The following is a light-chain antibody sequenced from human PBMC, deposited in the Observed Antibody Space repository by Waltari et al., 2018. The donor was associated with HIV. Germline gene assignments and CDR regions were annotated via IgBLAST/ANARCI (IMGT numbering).Light chain of an antibody. CDR2: GAS. CDR3: QQYKDWPPWT. V-gene: IGKV3-15*01. CDR1: QSVSSY. Sequence: EIVMTQYPATLSVSPGERATLPCRASQSVSSYLAWYQQKPGQAPRLLIYGASTRATGVPARFSGSGSGTEFTLSISSLQSEDFGIFYCQQYKDWPPWTFGQGTKVEVK. J-gene: IGKJ1*01.